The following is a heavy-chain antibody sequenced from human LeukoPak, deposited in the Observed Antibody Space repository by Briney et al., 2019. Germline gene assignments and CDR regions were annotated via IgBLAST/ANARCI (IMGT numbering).Heavy chain of an antibody. CDR3: ASYSNWGDFDS. D-gene: IGHD7-27*01. J-gene: IGHJ4*02. CDR1: GGTFISFG. Sequence: SVKVSCKASGGTFISFGITWVRQAPRQGLEWMGGSIPIFGAKHYAQKFRGRVTVTADNSTTTTYMELSSLRFEDTALYYCASYSNWGDFDSWGQGTLVTVSS. V-gene: IGHV1-69*06. CDR2: SIPIFGAK.